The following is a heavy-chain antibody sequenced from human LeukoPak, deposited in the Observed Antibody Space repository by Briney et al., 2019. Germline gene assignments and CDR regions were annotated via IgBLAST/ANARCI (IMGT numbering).Heavy chain of an antibody. Sequence: PGGSLRLSCAASGFTFSSYSMNWVRQAPGRGLEWVSSISSSSSYIYYADSVKGRFTTSRDNAKNSLYLQMNSLRAEDTAVYYCAMRGRLFEAAGTDYWGQGTLVTVSS. CDR3: AMRGRLFEAAGTDY. CDR2: ISSSSSYI. V-gene: IGHV3-21*01. D-gene: IGHD6-13*01. CDR1: GFTFSSYS. J-gene: IGHJ4*02.